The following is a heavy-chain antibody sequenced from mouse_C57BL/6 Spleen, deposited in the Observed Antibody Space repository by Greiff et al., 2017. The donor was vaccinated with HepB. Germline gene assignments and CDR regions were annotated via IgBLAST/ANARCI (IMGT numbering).Heavy chain of an antibody. Sequence: VHLVESGAELVRPGASVKLSCKASGYTFTDYYINWVKQRPGQGLEWIARIYPGSGNTYYNEKFKGKATLTAEKSSSTAYMQLSSLTSEDSAVYFCARGGAAQATWFAYWGQGTLVTVSA. CDR1: GYTFTDYY. CDR2: IYPGSGNT. CDR3: ARGGAAQATWFAY. D-gene: IGHD3-2*02. V-gene: IGHV1-76*01. J-gene: IGHJ3*01.